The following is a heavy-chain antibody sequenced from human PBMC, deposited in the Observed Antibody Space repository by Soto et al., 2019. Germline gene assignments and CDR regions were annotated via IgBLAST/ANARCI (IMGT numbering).Heavy chain of an antibody. CDR3: ARQGMAARKFFSTYLDV. CDR1: GFTFRDYA. J-gene: IGHJ6*02. V-gene: IGHV3-30-3*01. CDR2: ISYDASNK. Sequence: QVELVESGGGVVQPGTSLRLSCAASGFTFRDYAMHWVRQAPGKGLEWVTLISYDASNKLLADSVKGRFTISRDNSKKTLYLEMNSLRVEDTGLYYCARQGMAARKFFSTYLDVWGQGNMVIVTS. D-gene: IGHD6-6*01.